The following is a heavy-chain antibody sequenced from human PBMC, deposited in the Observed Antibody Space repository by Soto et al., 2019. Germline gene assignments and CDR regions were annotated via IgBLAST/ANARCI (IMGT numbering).Heavy chain of an antibody. CDR3: AREGQPAAGTTPHN. CDR2: ISYDGGKK. V-gene: IGHV3-30*04. Sequence: LRLSCAASGCTFSSYAMHWVRQAPGKGLEWVAVISYDGGKKYYADSVKGRFTISRDNSQNTLYVEMTSLSAEDTAVYYCAREGQPAAGTTPHNWGQGTLVTVSS. CDR1: GCTFSSYA. J-gene: IGHJ4*02. D-gene: IGHD6-13*01.